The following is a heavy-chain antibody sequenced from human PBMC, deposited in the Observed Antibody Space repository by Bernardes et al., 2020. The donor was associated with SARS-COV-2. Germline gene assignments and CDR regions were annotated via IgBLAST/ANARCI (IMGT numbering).Heavy chain of an antibody. V-gene: IGHV3-73*01. CDR3: TGDYLY. CDR2: IRSKPKGYAT. J-gene: IGHJ4*02. Sequence: GGSLRLSRVASGFNFSGSAIQWVRQPSGRGLEWIGRIRSKPKGYATTYAASLKGRFVISRDDSRNTAYLQIHSLKVEDTAVYYCTGDYLYWDQGTLVSVSS. D-gene: IGHD4-17*01. CDR1: GFNFSGSA.